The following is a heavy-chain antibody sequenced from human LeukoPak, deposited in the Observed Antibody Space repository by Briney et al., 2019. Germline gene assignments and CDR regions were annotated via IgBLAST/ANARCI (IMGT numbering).Heavy chain of an antibody. J-gene: IGHJ4*02. CDR3: ATITMVRGVDY. CDR2: IIPIFGTA. V-gene: IGHV1-69*05. Sequence: ASVKVSCKASGGTFSSYAISWVRQAPGQGLEWMGGIIPIFGTANYAQKFQGRVTVTTDESTSTAYMELSSLRSEDTAVYYCATITMVRGVDYWGQGTLVTVSS. D-gene: IGHD3-10*01. CDR1: GGTFSSYA.